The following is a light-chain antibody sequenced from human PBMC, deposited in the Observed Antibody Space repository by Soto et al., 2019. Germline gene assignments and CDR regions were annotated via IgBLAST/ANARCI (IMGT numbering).Light chain of an antibody. J-gene: IGKJ4*01. V-gene: IGKV1-33*01. CDR2: DAS. CDR3: QQYDNLPLT. Sequence: DIQMTQSPSSLSASVGDRVTITCQASQDTRKYLNWYQQKAGKAPKLLIYDASNLETGVPSRFSGSGYGTHFTFTISSLQPEDVATYYCQQYDNLPLTFGGGTKVEIK. CDR1: QDTRKY.